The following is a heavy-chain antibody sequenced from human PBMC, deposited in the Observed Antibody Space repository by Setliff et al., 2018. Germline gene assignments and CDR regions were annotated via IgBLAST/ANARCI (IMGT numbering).Heavy chain of an antibody. CDR2: TIPSFGST. CDR1: GGTFRSYG. Sequence: RASVKVSCKASGGTFRSYGISWVRQAPGQGLEWMGGTIPSFGSTNYARKFQDRVTIITDESTSTAYMELSSLRTEDTAVYYCAREGVDTRSSTDYRYYMDVWGKGTTVTV. D-gene: IGHD5-18*01. J-gene: IGHJ6*03. CDR3: AREGVDTRSSTDYRYYMDV. V-gene: IGHV1-69*05.